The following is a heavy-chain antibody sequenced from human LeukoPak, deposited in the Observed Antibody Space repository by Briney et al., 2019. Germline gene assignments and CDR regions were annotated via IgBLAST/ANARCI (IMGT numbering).Heavy chain of an antibody. Sequence: PSQTLSLTCTVSGGSISSGSYYWSWIRQPAGKGLEWIGRIYTSGSTNYNPSLKSRVTISVDTSKNQFSLKLSSVTAADTAVYYCARDQGKRVPHGYWGQGTLVTVSS. J-gene: IGHJ4*02. CDR3: ARDQGKRVPHGY. V-gene: IGHV4-61*02. CDR2: IYTSGST. D-gene: IGHD2-2*01. CDR1: GGSISSGSYY.